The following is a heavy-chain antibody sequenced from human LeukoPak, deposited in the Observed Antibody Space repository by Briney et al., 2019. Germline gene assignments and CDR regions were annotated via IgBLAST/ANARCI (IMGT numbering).Heavy chain of an antibody. J-gene: IGHJ3*02. D-gene: IGHD4-17*01. CDR1: GGYISSYS. V-gene: IGHV4-59*08. CDR2: MYSRGST. CDR3: ARHYLYGDPPAFDI. Sequence: SETLSLTCTVSGGYISSYSWSWIRQPPGKGLEWIGYMYSRGSTNDNPSLKSRVTISRDTSKNQLSLRVTSVTAADTAMYYCARHYLYGDPPAFDIWGQGTMVSVSS.